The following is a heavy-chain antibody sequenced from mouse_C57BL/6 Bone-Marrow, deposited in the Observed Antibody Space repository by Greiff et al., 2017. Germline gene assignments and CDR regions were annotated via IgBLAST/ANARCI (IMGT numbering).Heavy chain of an antibody. V-gene: IGHV1-64*01. Sequence: QVQLQQPGAELVKPGASVKLSCKASGYTFTSYWMHWVKQRPGHGLEWIGMIHPTSGSTNYNEKFKSKATLTVDKSYSTAYMQLSSLTSEDSAVYYCARSGIYYDYFLDYGGQGTTLTVSS. CDR3: ARSGIYYDYFLDY. CDR2: IHPTSGST. D-gene: IGHD2-4*01. J-gene: IGHJ2*01. CDR1: GYTFTSYW.